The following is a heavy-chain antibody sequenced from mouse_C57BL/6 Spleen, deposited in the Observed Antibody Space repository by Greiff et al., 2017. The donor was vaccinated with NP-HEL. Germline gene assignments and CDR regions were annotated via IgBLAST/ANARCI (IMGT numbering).Heavy chain of an antibody. D-gene: IGHD3-2*01. CDR1: GFTFSDYG. CDR3: ASPDSPFAY. CDR2: ISSGSSTI. V-gene: IGHV5-17*01. J-gene: IGHJ3*01. Sequence: DVKLVESGGGLVKPGGSLKLSCAASGFTFSDYGMHWVRQAPEKGLEWVAYISSGSSTIYYADTVKGRFTISRDNAKNTLFPQMTSLRSEDTAMYYCASPDSPFAYWGQGTLVTVSA.